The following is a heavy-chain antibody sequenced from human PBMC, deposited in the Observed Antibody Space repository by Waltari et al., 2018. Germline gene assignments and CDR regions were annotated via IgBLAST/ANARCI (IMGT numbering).Heavy chain of an antibody. V-gene: IGHV4-59*08. Sequence: QVQLQESGPGLVKPSETLSLPCTVVGDSLSYDYWSWIRQPPGKGLEWIGFIYYSGFTNYNPSPMSRVTISLDMSRNQFSLKLTSVTAADTGVYYCARHGVAAARRLDPWGQGTLVTVSS. CDR1: GDSLSYDY. J-gene: IGHJ5*02. CDR2: IYYSGFT. CDR3: ARHGVAAARRLDP. D-gene: IGHD6-13*01.